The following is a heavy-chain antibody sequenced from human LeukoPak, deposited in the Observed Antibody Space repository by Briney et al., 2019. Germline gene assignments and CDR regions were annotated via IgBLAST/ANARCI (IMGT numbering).Heavy chain of an antibody. CDR1: GFTFSSYA. D-gene: IGHD6-6*01. CDR2: ISYDGSNK. J-gene: IGHJ3*02. Sequence: GRSLRLSCAASGFTFSSYAMHWVRQAPGKGLEWVAVISYDGSNKYYADSVKGRFTISRDNSKNTLYLQMNSLRAEDTAVNYCARDGYSSSADAFDIWGQGTMVTVSS. V-gene: IGHV3-30-3*01. CDR3: ARDGYSSSADAFDI.